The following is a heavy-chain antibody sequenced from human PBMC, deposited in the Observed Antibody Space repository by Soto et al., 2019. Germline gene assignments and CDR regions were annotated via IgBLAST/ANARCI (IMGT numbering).Heavy chain of an antibody. J-gene: IGHJ5*02. CDR2: IYWDGDK. D-gene: IGHD3-3*01. Sequence: QINLIESGPTLVKPTQTLTLTCTTSGLSLSTSGAAVGWVRQPPGRALEWLALIYWDGDKRYNASLGNRLTIAKDTSITQVVLTLPNVDPADTATYYCAHRATMTIFGLIIDNGIWFDPWGQGTRVIVSS. CDR3: AHRATMTIFGLIIDNGIWFDP. CDR1: GLSLSTSGAA. V-gene: IGHV2-5*02.